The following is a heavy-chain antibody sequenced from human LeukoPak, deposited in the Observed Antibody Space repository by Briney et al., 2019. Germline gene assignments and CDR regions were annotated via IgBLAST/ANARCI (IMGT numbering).Heavy chain of an antibody. CDR2: IIPIFGTA. D-gene: IGHD2-2*02. CDR3: ARAPLGVVVPAAIAARGAFDI. J-gene: IGHJ3*02. V-gene: IGHV1-69*01. CDR1: GGTFSSYA. Sequence: SVKVSCKASGGTFSSYAISWVRQAPGQGLEWMGGIIPIFGTANYAQKFQGRVTITADESTSTAYTELSSLRSEDTAVYYCARAPLGVVVPAAIAARGAFDIWGQGTMVTVSS.